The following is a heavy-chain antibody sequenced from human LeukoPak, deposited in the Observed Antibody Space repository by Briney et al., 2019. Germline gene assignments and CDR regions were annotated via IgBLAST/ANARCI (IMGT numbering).Heavy chain of an antibody. Sequence: SETLSLTCTVSGGSFSSYSWSWVRQPPGRGLEWIGHIYYSGSTTYNPSLKSRLSISLDTSNNLFSLKLRSVTAADTAVYYCAGDYGSGSYRFDYWGQGTLVTVSS. CDR3: AGDYGSGSYRFDY. J-gene: IGHJ4*02. D-gene: IGHD3-10*01. CDR2: IYYSGST. V-gene: IGHV4-59*12. CDR1: GGSFSSYS.